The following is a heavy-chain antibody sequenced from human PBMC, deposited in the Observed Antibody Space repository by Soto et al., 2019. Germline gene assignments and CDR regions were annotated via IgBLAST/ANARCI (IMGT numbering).Heavy chain of an antibody. Sequence: PSETLSLTCTVSGGSIGSYYWNWIRQPPGKGLEWIGYIYYSGSTNYNPSLKSRVTISVDTSKNQFSLKLSSVTAADTVVYYCAREGYSSSWYYYYAMDVWGQGTTVTVSS. V-gene: IGHV4-59*01. J-gene: IGHJ6*02. D-gene: IGHD6-13*01. CDR2: IYYSGST. CDR1: GGSIGSYY. CDR3: AREGYSSSWYYYYAMDV.